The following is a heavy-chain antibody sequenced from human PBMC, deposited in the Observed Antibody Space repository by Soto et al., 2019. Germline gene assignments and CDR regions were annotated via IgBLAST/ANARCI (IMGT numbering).Heavy chain of an antibody. V-gene: IGHV1-24*01. CDR3: ATPIEWFGDLLDIA. D-gene: IGHD3-10*01. J-gene: IGHJ5*02. Sequence: GASVKVSCKVSGYTLTELSMHWVRQAPGKGLEWMGGFDPEDGETIYAQKFQGRVTMTEDTSTDTTYMELSSLRSEDTAVYYCATPIEWFGDLLDIAWGQGTLVTVSS. CDR1: GYTLTELS. CDR2: FDPEDGET.